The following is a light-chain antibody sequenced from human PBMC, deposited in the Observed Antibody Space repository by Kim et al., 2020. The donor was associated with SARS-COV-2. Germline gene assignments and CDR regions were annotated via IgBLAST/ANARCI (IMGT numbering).Light chain of an antibody. CDR1: QSFTCRD. V-gene: IGKV3-20*01. CDR2: GSS. CDR3: QQFGASPIT. J-gene: IGKJ5*01. Sequence: SPRERAPPSCRASQSFTCRDVSWYQHKPGPAPRLLIYGSSSRATCIPDRVSVSGSGTDFTLTISRLEPEDFAVYYCQQFGASPITFGQGKRRQI.